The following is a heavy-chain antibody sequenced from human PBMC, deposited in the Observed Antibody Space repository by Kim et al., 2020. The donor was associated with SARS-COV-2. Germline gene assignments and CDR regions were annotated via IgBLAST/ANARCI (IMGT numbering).Heavy chain of an antibody. V-gene: IGHV4-34*01. CDR3: ARGLAKWLRLEPFDY. J-gene: IGHJ4*02. Sequence: PSLKSRVTISVDTSKNQFSLKLSSVTAADTAVYYCARGLAKWLRLEPFDYWGQGTLVTVSS. D-gene: IGHD5-12*01.